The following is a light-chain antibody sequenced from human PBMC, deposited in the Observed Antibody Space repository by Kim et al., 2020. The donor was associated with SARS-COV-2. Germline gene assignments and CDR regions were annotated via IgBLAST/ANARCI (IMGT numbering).Light chain of an antibody. CDR3: QQYYAIPLT. CDR2: WAS. J-gene: IGKJ4*01. CDR1: QSVLYSSNNQNY. V-gene: IGKV4-1*01. Sequence: DIVMTQSPDSLAVSLGERATINCKSSQSVLYSSNNQNYLAWYQQKPGQPPKLLIYWASTRESGVPDRFGGSGSGTDFTLTISGLQAEDVAVYYCQQYYAIPLTFGGGTKLEI.